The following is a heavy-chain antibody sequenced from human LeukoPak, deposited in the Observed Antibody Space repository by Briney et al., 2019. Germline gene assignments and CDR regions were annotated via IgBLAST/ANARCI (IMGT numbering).Heavy chain of an antibody. D-gene: IGHD3-16*01. J-gene: IGHJ2*01. CDR2: ISRTGSTI. V-gene: IGHV3-48*03. CDR1: GFNFNTAE. CDR3: ARGDWYFNF. Sequence: GGSLRLSCAAPGFNFNTAEMNWVRQAPGKAPECVSYISRTGSTIFYADSMKGRFFVSRDNAKNLLYLQMPSLRVEDTAIYYCARGDWYFNFWGRGTLVTVSS.